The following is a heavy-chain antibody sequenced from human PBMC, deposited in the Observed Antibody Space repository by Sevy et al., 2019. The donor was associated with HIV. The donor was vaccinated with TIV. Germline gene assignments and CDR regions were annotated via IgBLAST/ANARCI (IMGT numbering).Heavy chain of an antibody. Sequence: SEILSLTCTVSGGSISSYYWSWIRQPPGKGLEAIGYMYYNGRTYYNPSLSSRVTISVDKSQNQVSLQLSSVTAADTYAYYCARAGGNTDWGMDVWGQGITVTVSS. CDR1: GGSISSYY. J-gene: IGHJ6*02. D-gene: IGHD3-16*01. V-gene: IGHV4-59*12. CDR3: ARAGGNTDWGMDV. CDR2: MYYNGRT.